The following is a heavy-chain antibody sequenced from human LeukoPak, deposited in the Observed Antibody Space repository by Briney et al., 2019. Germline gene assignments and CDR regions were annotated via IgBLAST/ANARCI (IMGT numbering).Heavy chain of an antibody. D-gene: IGHD5-12*01. J-gene: IGHJ4*02. CDR3: ERDGIGVYTGYSRNVLDS. CDR1: GYMFTVFY. Sequence: ASMKVSCKASGYMFTVFYIHWVRQAPGQELEWMGWIYPNTGGTNFAQKFQGRVTITRDTSISTAYMELNRLTSNDTAVYYCERDGIGVYTGYSRNVLDSWGQGTLVTVSS. CDR2: IYPNTGGT. V-gene: IGHV1-2*02.